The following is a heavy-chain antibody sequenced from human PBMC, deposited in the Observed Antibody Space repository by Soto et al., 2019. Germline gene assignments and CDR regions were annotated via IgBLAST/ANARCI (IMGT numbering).Heavy chain of an antibody. V-gene: IGHV4-30-2*01. CDR3: ARSSQSTVTTFDP. CDR2: IYHSGST. J-gene: IGHJ5*02. CDR1: GGSISSGGYS. Sequence: SETLSLTCAVSGGSISSGGYSWSWIRQPPGKGLEWIGYIYHSGSTYYNPSPKSRVTISVDRSKNQFSLKLSSVTAADTAVYYCARSSQSTVTTFDPWGQGTLVTVSS. D-gene: IGHD4-17*01.